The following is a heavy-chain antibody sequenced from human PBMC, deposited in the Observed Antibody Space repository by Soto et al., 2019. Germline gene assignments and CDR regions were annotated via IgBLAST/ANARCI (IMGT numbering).Heavy chain of an antibody. Sequence: QAQLVQSGTEVKKPGASVKVSCQASGYTFTNYDIFWMRQATGEGLEWMGWMNPYSNNAGYAEKFQGRVIMTMDTSKSTAYMELSGLTSEDTAVYYCARGASYYYDKHGDYLNWYFDLWGRGTLLRVSS. V-gene: IGHV1-8*01. CDR2: MNPYSNNA. CDR1: GYTFTNYD. J-gene: IGHJ2*01. D-gene: IGHD3-22*01. CDR3: ARGASYYYDKHGDYLNWYFDL.